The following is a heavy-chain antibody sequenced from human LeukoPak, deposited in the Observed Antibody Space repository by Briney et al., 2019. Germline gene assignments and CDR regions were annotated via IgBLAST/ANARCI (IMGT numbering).Heavy chain of an antibody. Sequence: GGSLRLSCAASGFTFSTHWMSWVRQAPGKGLEWVANIKQDNSAQYYVDAVKGRFTISRDNAKNSLYLQMNSLKAEDTAVYYCARDMFSRYTSSWDYWGQGTLVTVSS. D-gene: IGHD6-13*01. CDR2: IKQDNSAQ. CDR3: ARDMFSRYTSSWDY. V-gene: IGHV3-7*03. J-gene: IGHJ4*02. CDR1: GFTFSTHW.